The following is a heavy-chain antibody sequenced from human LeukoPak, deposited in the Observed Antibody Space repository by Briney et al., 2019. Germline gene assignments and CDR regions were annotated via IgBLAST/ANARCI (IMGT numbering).Heavy chain of an antibody. CDR1: GFTFSSYS. CDR2: ISSSSSTI. D-gene: IGHD2-2*01. Sequence: EGSLRLSCAASGFTFSSYSMNWVRQAPGKGLEWVSYISSSSSTIYYADSVKGRFTISRDNAKNSLYLQMNSLRAEDTAVYYCARDIVVVPAHDAFDIWGQGTMVTVSS. J-gene: IGHJ3*02. CDR3: ARDIVVVPAHDAFDI. V-gene: IGHV3-48*01.